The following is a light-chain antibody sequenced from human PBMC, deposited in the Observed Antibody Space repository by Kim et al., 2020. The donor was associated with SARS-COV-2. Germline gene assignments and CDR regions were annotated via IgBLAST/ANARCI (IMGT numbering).Light chain of an antibody. CDR2: EDN. CDR3: QSYDSSNRWV. Sequence: NFMLTQPHSVSESPGKTVTISCTRSSGSIASNYVQWYQQRPGSAPTTVIYEDNQRPSGVPDRFSGSIDSSSNSASLTISGLKTEDEADYYRQSYDSSNRWVFGGGTQLTVL. CDR1: SGSIASNY. J-gene: IGLJ3*02. V-gene: IGLV6-57*03.